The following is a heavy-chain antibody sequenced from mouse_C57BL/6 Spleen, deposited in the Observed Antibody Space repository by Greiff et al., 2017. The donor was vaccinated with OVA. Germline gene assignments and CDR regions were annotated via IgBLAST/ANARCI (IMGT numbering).Heavy chain of an antibody. CDR1: GFSLSTFGMG. V-gene: IGHV8-8*01. CDR3: ARIESFAY. J-gene: IGHJ3*01. Sequence: QVTLKVSGPGILQPSQTLSLTCSFSGFSLSTFGMGVGWIRQPSGLGLVWLVHIWWDDDKYYNPAMKSRLIISKATSKNEVFLKVANVDTADTATYDCARIESFAYWGQGTLVTVSA. CDR2: IWWDDDK.